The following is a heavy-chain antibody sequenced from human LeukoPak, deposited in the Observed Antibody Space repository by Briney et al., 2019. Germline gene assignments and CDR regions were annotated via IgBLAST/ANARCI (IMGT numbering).Heavy chain of an antibody. Sequence: PSETLSLTCTVSGGTISSYYWSWSRQPAGKELEWIGRIYTSGSTNYNPSLKGRVTMSVDTSKNQFSLKLRSVTAADTAVYYCASYLYYYDSSGYTGGFDYWGQGTLVTVSS. CDR2: IYTSGST. D-gene: IGHD3-22*01. CDR3: ASYLYYYDSSGYTGGFDY. V-gene: IGHV4-4*07. CDR1: GGTISSYY. J-gene: IGHJ4*02.